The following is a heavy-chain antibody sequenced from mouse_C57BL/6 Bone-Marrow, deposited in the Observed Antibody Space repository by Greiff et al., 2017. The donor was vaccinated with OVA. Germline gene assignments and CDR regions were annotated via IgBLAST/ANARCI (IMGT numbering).Heavy chain of an antibody. Sequence: EVQLVESGGGLVKPGGSLKLSCAASGFTFSSYAMSWVRQTPEKRLEWVATISDGGSYTYYPDNVKGRFTISRDNAKNNLYLQMSHLKSEDTAMYYCARDRRSSYGFFDYWGQGTTLTVSS. CDR1: GFTFSSYA. D-gene: IGHD1-1*01. CDR3: ARDRRSSYGFFDY. V-gene: IGHV5-4*01. CDR2: ISDGGSYT. J-gene: IGHJ2*01.